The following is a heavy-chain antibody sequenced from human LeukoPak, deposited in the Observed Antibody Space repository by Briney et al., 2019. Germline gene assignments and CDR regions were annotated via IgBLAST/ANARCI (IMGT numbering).Heavy chain of an antibody. CDR1: GYTFTSYA. J-gene: IGHJ2*01. V-gene: IGHV1-18*01. CDR2: ISAYNGNT. Sequence: APVKVSCKASGYTFTSYAMNWVRQAPGQGLEWMGWISAYNGNTNYAQKLQGRVTMTTDTSTSTAYMELRSLRSDDTAVYYCARESPHNWYFDLWGRGTLVTVSS. CDR3: ARESPHNWYFDL.